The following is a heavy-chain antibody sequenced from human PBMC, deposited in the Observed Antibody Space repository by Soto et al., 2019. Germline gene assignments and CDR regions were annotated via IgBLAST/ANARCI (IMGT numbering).Heavy chain of an antibody. CDR1: GYPLTREY. V-gene: IGHV1-46*01. CDR2: IHPSGGST. Sequence: ASVKVSCKESGYPLTREYLHWVRQAPGQGLEWMGVIHPSGGSTTYAQKFQDRVTMTRDTSSNTVHMELSSLRSEDTAVYYCAREGGYSSREFDSWGQGTQVTVSS. D-gene: IGHD5-18*01. J-gene: IGHJ4*02. CDR3: AREGGYSSREFDS.